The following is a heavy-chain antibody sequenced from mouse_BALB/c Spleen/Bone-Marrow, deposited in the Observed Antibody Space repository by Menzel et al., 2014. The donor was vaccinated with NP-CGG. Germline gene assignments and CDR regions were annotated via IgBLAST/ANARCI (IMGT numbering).Heavy chain of an antibody. CDR1: GYTFTEYI. V-gene: IGHV1-62-2*01. CDR3: ARHFYGTSYFDY. D-gene: IGHD1-1*01. CDR2: FYPGNGNI. Sequence: QVQLKGSGAEVGKPGASVKLSCKASGYTFTEYIIHWGKQRSGQGLEWIGWFYPGNGNIKFSEKFNDKATLTADKSSSTVYMELSRLTSEDSAVYFCARHFYGTSYFDYWGQGTTLTVSS. J-gene: IGHJ2*01.